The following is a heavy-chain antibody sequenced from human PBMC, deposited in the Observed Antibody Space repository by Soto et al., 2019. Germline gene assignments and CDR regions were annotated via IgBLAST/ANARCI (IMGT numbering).Heavy chain of an antibody. J-gene: IGHJ4*02. Sequence: EVQLVESGGGLVKPGGSLRLSCAASGFTFSSYSMNWVRQAPGKGLEWVSSISSSSDYIYYADSVKGRFTISRDNAKNSLYLQMNSLRAEDTALYYCARDPSSGNYGDGSDYWGRGTLVTVSS. CDR1: GFTFSSYS. V-gene: IGHV3-21*01. CDR3: ARDPSSGNYGDGSDY. CDR2: ISSSSDYI. D-gene: IGHD4-17*01.